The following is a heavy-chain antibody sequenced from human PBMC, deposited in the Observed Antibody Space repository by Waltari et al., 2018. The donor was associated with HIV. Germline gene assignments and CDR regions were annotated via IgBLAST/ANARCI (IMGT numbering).Heavy chain of an antibody. CDR2: IDHTGTP. CDR3: VRGFGNYGFYFDY. J-gene: IGHJ4*02. V-gene: IGHV4-34*02. D-gene: IGHD3-16*01. CDR1: GGSFSGYY. Sequence: QVHLPQWGSGLLKPSGTLSLTCAVYGGSFSGYYWTWIRQSPGRGIEWVGEIDHTGTPTNKPSLRGRVTMSGDTSKNQFSLTLKSVTAADTAVYYCVRGFGNYGFYFDYWGQGKLVSVSS.